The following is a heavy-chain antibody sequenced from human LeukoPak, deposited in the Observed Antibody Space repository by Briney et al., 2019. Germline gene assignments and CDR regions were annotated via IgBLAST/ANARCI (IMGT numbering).Heavy chain of an antibody. Sequence: PSETLSLTCTVSGGSISSYYWSWIRQPPGKGLEWIGYIYYSGSTNYNPSLKSRVTISVDTSKNQFSLKLSSVTAADTAVYYCARVRYGAVTYWGQGTLVTVSS. V-gene: IGHV4-59*12. CDR2: IYYSGST. CDR1: GGSISSYY. D-gene: IGHD4-17*01. CDR3: ARVRYGAVTY. J-gene: IGHJ4*02.